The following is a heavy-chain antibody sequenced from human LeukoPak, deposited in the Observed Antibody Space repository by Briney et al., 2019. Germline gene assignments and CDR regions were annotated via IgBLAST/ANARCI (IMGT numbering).Heavy chain of an antibody. CDR2: ISAYNGNT. J-gene: IGHJ3*02. CDR1: GYTFTSYA. Sequence: ASVKVSCKASGYTFTSYAMNWVRQAPGQGLEWMGWISAYNGNTNYAQKLQGRVTMTTDTSTSTAYMELRSLRSDDTAVYYCARGSYCSSTSCYWSGAFDIWGQGTMVTVSS. CDR3: ARGSYCSSTSCYWSGAFDI. D-gene: IGHD2-2*01. V-gene: IGHV1-18*01.